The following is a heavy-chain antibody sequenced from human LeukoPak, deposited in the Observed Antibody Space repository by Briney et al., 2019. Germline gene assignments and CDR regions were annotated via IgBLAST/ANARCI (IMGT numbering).Heavy chain of an antibody. CDR3: ARSLRVAVAASY. CDR2: ITWNGGST. J-gene: IGHJ4*02. CDR1: GFTFDDYG. Sequence: GGSLRLSCTAAGFTFDDYGMSWVRQIPGKGLEWVAGITWNGGSTDYAVSVKGRFTISRDNAKNSLYLQMNSLTDEDTAIYYCARSLRVAVAASYWGQGTLVTVSS. V-gene: IGHV3-20*04. D-gene: IGHD6-19*01.